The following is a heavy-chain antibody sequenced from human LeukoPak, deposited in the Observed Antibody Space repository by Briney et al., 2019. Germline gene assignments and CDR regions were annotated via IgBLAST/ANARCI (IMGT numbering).Heavy chain of an antibody. J-gene: IGHJ5*02. D-gene: IGHD2-21*02. CDR2: ISNGKT. CDR3: VREAGYCASVCLKSNWFDP. V-gene: IGHV3-23*01. Sequence: GASLRLSCAASGFPFSSHAMSWVRQPPGKGLEWVSAISNGKTYYADSVRGRFTISRDDSKNTVYLQMNSLRDEDTALYYCVREAGYCASVCLKSNWFDPWGQGTLVTVSS. CDR1: GFPFSSHA.